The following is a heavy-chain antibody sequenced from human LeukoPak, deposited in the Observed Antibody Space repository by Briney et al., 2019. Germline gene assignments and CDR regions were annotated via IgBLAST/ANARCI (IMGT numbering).Heavy chain of an antibody. Sequence: GGSLRLSCVASGFTFSHYSMNWVRQAPGKGLEWVSSMRFTGSYIYYADSVKGRFTISRDNSKNTLWLQMTSLRPEDTAVYYCVKLGATSSFVKLGAASAFEYYYGVDVWGQGTTVTVSS. CDR2: MRFTGSYI. CDR3: VKLGATSSFVKLGAASAFEYYYGVDV. D-gene: IGHD3-16*01. V-gene: IGHV3-21*01. J-gene: IGHJ6*02. CDR1: GFTFSHYS.